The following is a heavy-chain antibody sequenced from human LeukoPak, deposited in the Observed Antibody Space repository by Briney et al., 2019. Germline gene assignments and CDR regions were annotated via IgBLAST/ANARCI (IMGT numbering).Heavy chain of an antibody. D-gene: IGHD6-19*01. V-gene: IGHV1-46*01. J-gene: IGHJ4*02. Sequence: ASVKVSCKASGYTFTSYYMHWVRQAPGQGLEWMGIINPSGGSTSYAQKFQGRVTMTRDTSTSTVYMELSSLRSEDTAVYYCARDRGPIAVAGRYFDYWGQGTLVTVSS. CDR3: ARDRGPIAVAGRYFDY. CDR1: GYTFTSYY. CDR2: INPSGGST.